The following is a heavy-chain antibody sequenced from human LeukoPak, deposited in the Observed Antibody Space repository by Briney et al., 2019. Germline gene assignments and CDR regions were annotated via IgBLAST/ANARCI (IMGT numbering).Heavy chain of an antibody. CDR1: GYTFTSYG. Sequence: GASVKVSCKASGYTFTSYGISWVRQAPGQGLEWMGWISAYNGNTNHAQKLQGRVTMTTDTSTSTAYMELRSLRSDDTAVYYCAREEGYCSGGSCLPYFDYWGQGTLVTVSS. CDR3: AREEGYCSGGSCLPYFDY. D-gene: IGHD2-15*01. CDR2: ISAYNGNT. J-gene: IGHJ4*02. V-gene: IGHV1-18*01.